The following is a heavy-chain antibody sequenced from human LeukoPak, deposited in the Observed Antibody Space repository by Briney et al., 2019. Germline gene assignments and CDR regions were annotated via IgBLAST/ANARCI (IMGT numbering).Heavy chain of an antibody. J-gene: IGHJ4*02. CDR2: IYHSGST. D-gene: IGHD3-10*01. Sequence: SETLSLTCAVSGGSISSSTWWTWVRQPPGKGLEWIGEIYHSGSTNYNPSLKSRVSISVDKSKNQFSLKLSSVTAADTAVYYCARDDSDSGTYYGYWGQGTLVTVSS. CDR1: GGSISSSTW. V-gene: IGHV4-4*02. CDR3: ARDDSDSGTYYGY.